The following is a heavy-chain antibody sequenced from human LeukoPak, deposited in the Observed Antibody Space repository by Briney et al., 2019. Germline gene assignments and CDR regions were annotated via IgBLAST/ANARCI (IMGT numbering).Heavy chain of an antibody. CDR2: INPSGGST. CDR3: ARDEGIQLWLR. Sequence: ASVKVSCKASGYTFTSYYMHWVRQAPGQGLEWMGIINPSGGSTSYAQKFQGRVTMTRDMSTSTVYMELSSLRSEDTAVYYCARDEGIQLWLRWGQGTLVTVSS. CDR1: GYTFTSYY. J-gene: IGHJ4*02. V-gene: IGHV1-46*01. D-gene: IGHD5-18*01.